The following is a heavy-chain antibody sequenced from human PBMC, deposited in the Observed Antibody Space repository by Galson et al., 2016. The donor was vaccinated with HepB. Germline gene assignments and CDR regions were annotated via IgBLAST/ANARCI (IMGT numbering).Heavy chain of an antibody. CDR1: GGSISSSSYF. V-gene: IGHV4-39*01. J-gene: IGHJ3*01. CDR2: IYYSGTT. CDR3: ARQDWAGLVNF. D-gene: IGHD3-9*01. Sequence: SETLSLTCTVSGGSISSSSYFWAWIRQPPGKGLEWIGSIYYSGTTHYNPSLQSRVRISVDTSKNQFSLRLTSLSAADTAMYSCARQDWAGLVNFWGQGTMVTVSS.